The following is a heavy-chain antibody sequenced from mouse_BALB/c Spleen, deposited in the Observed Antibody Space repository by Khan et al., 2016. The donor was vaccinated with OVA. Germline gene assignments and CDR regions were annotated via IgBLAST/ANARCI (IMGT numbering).Heavy chain of an antibody. CDR2: INTYTGEP. D-gene: IGHD6-1*01. Sequence: QIQLVQSGPELKKPGETVKISCKASGYTFTNYGMNWVKQAPGKGLKWMGWINTYTGEPTYAEDFKGRFAFSLDTSANTAYLQINNLKNEDTATXSSARSASYWFFDFWGPGTPVTVSS. CDR1: GYTFTNYG. V-gene: IGHV9-3-1*01. CDR3: ARSASYWFFDF. J-gene: IGHJ1*01.